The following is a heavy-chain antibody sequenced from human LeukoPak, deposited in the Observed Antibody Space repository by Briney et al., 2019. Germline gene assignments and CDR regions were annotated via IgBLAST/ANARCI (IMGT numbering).Heavy chain of an antibody. CDR3: ARVHNIVVVPAAWFDP. D-gene: IGHD2-2*01. V-gene: IGHV4-61*10. Sequence: PSETLSLTCTVSGGSISSGSYYWNWIRQPAGKGLEWIGRIYSSGSTNYNPSLKSRVTISVDTSKNQFSLKLSSVTAADTAVYYSARVHNIVVVPAAWFDPWGQGTLVTVSS. CDR1: GGSISSGSYY. J-gene: IGHJ5*02. CDR2: IYSSGST.